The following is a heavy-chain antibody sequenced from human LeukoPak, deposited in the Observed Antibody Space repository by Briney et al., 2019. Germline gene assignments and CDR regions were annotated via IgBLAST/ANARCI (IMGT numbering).Heavy chain of an antibody. Sequence: SGPTLVKPTQTLTLTCTFSGFSLSTSGVGVGWIRQPPGKGLEWIGSIYYSGSTYYNPSLKSRVTISVDTSKNQFSLKLSSVTAADTAVYYCASDSSGYMGDAFDIWGQGTMVTVSS. J-gene: IGHJ3*02. V-gene: IGHV4-39*01. CDR2: IYYSGST. CDR3: ASDSSGYMGDAFDI. CDR1: GFSLSTSGVG. D-gene: IGHD3-22*01.